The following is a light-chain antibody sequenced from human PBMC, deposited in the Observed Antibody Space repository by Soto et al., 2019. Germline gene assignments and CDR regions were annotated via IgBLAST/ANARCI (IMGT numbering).Light chain of an antibody. Sequence: DIQMTQSPSSLSTSVGDRVTITCRASQYINNYFNWYQQKPGKAPKLLIFAAYNLQSGVPSRFSDSGSGTDFTITISSLQPEDFANYYCQQSYSTPPSTFGQGTKLDMK. V-gene: IGKV1-39*01. J-gene: IGKJ2*01. CDR1: QYINNY. CDR3: QQSYSTPPST. CDR2: AAY.